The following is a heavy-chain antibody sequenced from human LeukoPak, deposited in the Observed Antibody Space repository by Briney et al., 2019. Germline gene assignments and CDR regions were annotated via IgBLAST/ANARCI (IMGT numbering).Heavy chain of an antibody. J-gene: IGHJ5*02. D-gene: IGHD3-22*01. CDR1: GFTFSTYG. Sequence: GGSLRLSCAASGFTFSTYGMHWVRQAPGKGLEWVAFIRDNESDKYYADSVKGRFTISRDNSKNTLYLQMNSLTPDDTALYYCARDQSHHDSSGSLYDPWGQGTLVTVSS. V-gene: IGHV3-30*02. CDR3: ARDQSHHDSSGSLYDP. CDR2: IRDNESDK.